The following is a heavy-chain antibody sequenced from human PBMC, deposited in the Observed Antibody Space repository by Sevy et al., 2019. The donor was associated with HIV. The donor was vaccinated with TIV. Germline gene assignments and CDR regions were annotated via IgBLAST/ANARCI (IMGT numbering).Heavy chain of an antibody. CDR2: ISGSGGST. V-gene: IGHV3-23*01. Sequence: GGSLRLSCAASGFTFSSYAMSWVHQAPGKGLEWVSAISGSGGSTYYADSVKGRFTISRDNSKNTLYLQMNSLRAEDTAVYYCAKDRGGEYYYDSSGPNPMVPSSYFDYWGQGTLVTVSS. CDR1: GFTFSSYA. J-gene: IGHJ4*02. D-gene: IGHD3-22*01. CDR3: AKDRGGEYYYDSSGPNPMVPSSYFDY.